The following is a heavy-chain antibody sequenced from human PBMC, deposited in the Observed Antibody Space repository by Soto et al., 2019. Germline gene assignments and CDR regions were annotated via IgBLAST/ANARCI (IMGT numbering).Heavy chain of an antibody. V-gene: IGHV4-4*02. CDR3: VCNGYYSLDH. D-gene: IGHD6-25*01. Sequence: QVQLQESGPGLVKPSGTLSLTCAVSGDSMSSADWWSWVRQPPGKGLEWIGEIHQSGGINYHPSLRSRVTISVDMSKIQFSLNLSSVTAADTAVYFCVCNGYYSLDHWGQGTLVIVSP. J-gene: IGHJ4*02. CDR1: GDSMSSADW. CDR2: IHQSGGI.